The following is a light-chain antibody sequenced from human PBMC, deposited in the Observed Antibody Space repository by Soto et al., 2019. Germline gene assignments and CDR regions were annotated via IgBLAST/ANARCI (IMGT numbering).Light chain of an antibody. Sequence: QSVLTQPASVSGSPGQSITISGAGTSSDVGIYNYVSWYQQHPGKAPKLMIYQVTNRPSGVSNRFSGSKSGNTASLTISGLQAEDEADYYCSSYTGITNNGVGTGTNVX. CDR3: SSYTGITNNG. J-gene: IGLJ1*01. V-gene: IGLV2-14*01. CDR2: QVT. CDR1: SSDVGIYNY.